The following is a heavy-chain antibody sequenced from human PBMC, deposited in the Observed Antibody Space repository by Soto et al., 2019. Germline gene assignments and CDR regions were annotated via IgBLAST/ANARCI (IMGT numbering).Heavy chain of an antibody. CDR1: SGSISSSNW. CDR3: ASGPGGIAAAGTLDE. CDR2: IYHSGST. J-gene: IGHJ4*02. Sequence: SETLSLTCAVSSGSISSSNWWSWVRQPPGKGLEWIGEIYHSGSTNYNPSLKSRVTISVDKSKNQFSLKLSSVTAADTAVYYCASGPGGIAAAGTLDEWGQGTLVTVSS. D-gene: IGHD6-13*01. V-gene: IGHV4-4*02.